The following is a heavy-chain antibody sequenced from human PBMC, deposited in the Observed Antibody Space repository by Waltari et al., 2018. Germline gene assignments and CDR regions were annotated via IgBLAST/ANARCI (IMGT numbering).Heavy chain of an antibody. CDR3: ARDRGRGLYLDS. CDR2: IRRGGRS. Sequence: QLQLQQSGPGLVKPSESLTLPCTVFGATMSERHWWSWVRQAPGKGLQWIGQIRRGGRSNYNPSLESRVTVSLDASNNQFSLKLFSATAADTAVYYCARDRGRGLYLDSWGQGTLVTVSP. D-gene: IGHD3-10*01. V-gene: IGHV4-4*02. CDR1: GATMSERHW. J-gene: IGHJ4*02.